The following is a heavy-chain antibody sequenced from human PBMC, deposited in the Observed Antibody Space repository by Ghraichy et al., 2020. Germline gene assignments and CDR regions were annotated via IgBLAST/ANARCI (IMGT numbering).Heavy chain of an antibody. CDR3: ARDRGSECGSTRCYRFEY. CDR1: GFTFSSYW. CDR2: IKQDGTEK. V-gene: IGHV3-7*01. J-gene: IGHJ4*02. Sequence: GESLNISCAASGFTFSSYWMSWVRQAPGKGLEWVANIKQDGTEKYYVDSVKGRFTISRDNAKNSLYLQMKSLRAEDTAVYYCARDRGSECGSTRCYRFEYWGQGTLVTVSS. D-gene: IGHD2-2*01.